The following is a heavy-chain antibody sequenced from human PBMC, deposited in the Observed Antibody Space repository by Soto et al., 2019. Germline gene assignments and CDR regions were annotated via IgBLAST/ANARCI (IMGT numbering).Heavy chain of an antibody. J-gene: IGHJ4*02. V-gene: IGHV1-58*01. CDR1: GFTFTSSA. CDR2: IVVGSGST. D-gene: IGHD6-19*01. CDR3: AADIAVAGTYGY. Sequence: SVKVSCKASGFTFTSSAVQWVRQARGQRLEWIGWIVVGSGSTNYAQKFQERVTITRDMSTSTAYMELSSLRSEDTAVYYCAADIAVAGTYGYWGQGTLVTVSS.